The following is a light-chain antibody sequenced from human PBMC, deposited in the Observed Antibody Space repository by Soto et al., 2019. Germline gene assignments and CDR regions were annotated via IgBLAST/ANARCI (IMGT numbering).Light chain of an antibody. Sequence: IQMTQSPSSLSASVGDRVTITCRASQSISTYLNWYQQKPGKAPKLLIHAASSLQSGVPSRFSGSGSGTDFTLTISSLQPEDFATYYCQQSYSTLWTFGQGTKVDIK. J-gene: IGKJ1*01. CDR1: QSISTY. CDR3: QQSYSTLWT. V-gene: IGKV1-39*01. CDR2: AAS.